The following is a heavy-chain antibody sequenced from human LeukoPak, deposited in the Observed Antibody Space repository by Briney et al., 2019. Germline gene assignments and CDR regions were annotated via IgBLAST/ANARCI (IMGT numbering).Heavy chain of an antibody. J-gene: IGHJ2*01. V-gene: IGHV4-59*01. CDR1: GGSISSYY. CDR3: AKNPLGYCSGGSCYSGYFDL. D-gene: IGHD2-15*01. Sequence: KPSETLSLTCTVSGGSISSYYWSWIRQPPGKGLEWIGYIYYSGSTNYNPSLKSRVTISVDTSKNQFSLKLSSVTAADTAVYYCAKNPLGYCSGGSCYSGYFDLWGRGTLVTVSS. CDR2: IYYSGST.